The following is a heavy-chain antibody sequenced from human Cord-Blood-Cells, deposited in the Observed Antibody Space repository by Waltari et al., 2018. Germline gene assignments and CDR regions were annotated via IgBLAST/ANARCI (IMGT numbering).Heavy chain of an antibody. CDR2: INHSGST. V-gene: IGHV4-34*01. CDR1: GGSFSGYY. J-gene: IGHJ6*03. Sequence: QVQLQQWGAGLLKPSETLSLTCAVYGGSFSGYYCSWIRQPPGKGLEWIGEINHSGSTNYNPSLKSRVTISVDTSKNQFSLKLSSVTAADTAVYYCASFHYYYMDVWGKGTTVTVSS. CDR3: ASFHYYYMDV.